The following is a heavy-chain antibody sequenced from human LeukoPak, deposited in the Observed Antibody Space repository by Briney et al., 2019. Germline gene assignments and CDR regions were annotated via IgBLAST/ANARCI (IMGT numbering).Heavy chain of an antibody. D-gene: IGHD6-19*01. CDR1: GGSISSYY. Sequence: SGTLSLTCTVSGGSISSYYWSWIRQPAGKGLEWIGRIYTSESSNSNPSLKSRVTMSADTSKNQSSLKLSSVTAADTAVYYCARDISVAGSFLLFDYWGQGTLVTVSS. CDR2: IYTSESS. J-gene: IGHJ4*02. CDR3: ARDISVAGSFLLFDY. V-gene: IGHV4-4*07.